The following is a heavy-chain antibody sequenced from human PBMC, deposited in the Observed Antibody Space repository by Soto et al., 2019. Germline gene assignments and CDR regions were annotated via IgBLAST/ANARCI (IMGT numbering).Heavy chain of an antibody. V-gene: IGHV4-39*01. J-gene: IGHJ4*02. CDR2: IYYTGTT. Sequence: QPQLQESGPGLVKPSETLSLTCTVSGDSISTTAYYWGWIRQPPGKGLEWIGSIYYTGTTYYNPSLKVRVTIPVDTSKNQFALELSSVTAADTAVYYCARQDGPRAYWGQGTLVTVSP. CDR3: ARQDGPRAY. CDR1: GDSISTTAYY.